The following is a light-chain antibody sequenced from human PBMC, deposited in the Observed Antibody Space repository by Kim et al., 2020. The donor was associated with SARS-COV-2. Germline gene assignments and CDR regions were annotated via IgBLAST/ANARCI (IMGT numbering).Light chain of an antibody. V-gene: IGLV3-25*03. CDR2: KDS. Sequence: QGQTARITCSGDALPEQFAYWYRQKPGQAPVVVIYKDSGRPSGIPERFSGSSSGTTVTLTISGVQAEDEADYYCQSADSSGPYVVFGGGTQLTVL. CDR1: ALPEQF. J-gene: IGLJ2*01. CDR3: QSADSSGPYVV.